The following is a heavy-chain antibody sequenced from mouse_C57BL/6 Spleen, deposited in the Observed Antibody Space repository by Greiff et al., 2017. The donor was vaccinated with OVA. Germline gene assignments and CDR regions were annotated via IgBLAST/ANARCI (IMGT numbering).Heavy chain of an antibody. D-gene: IGHD1-1*01. CDR3: ARDNYGSRLFDY. Sequence: VQLQQSGPELVKPGATVKITCKASGYSFTDYNMNWVKQSNGKSIEWIGVINPNYGTTSYNQKFKGKATSTVDQSSSTAYMQLNSLTSEDSAVYYCARDNYGSRLFDYWGQGTTLTVSS. CDR1: GYSFTDYN. J-gene: IGHJ2*01. V-gene: IGHV1-39*01. CDR2: INPNYGTT.